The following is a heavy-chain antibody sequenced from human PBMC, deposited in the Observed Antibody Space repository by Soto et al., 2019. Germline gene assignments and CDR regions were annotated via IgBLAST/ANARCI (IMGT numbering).Heavy chain of an antibody. CDR2: IYYSGST. CDR3: ARVHIAAWGRSWFDT. J-gene: IGHJ5*02. CDR1: GGSISSYY. Sequence: SETLSLTCTVSGGSISSYYWSWIRQPPGKGLEKIGYIYYSGSTNYNPSLKSRVTISVDTSKNQFSLNLCSVTAPDTAGYYSARVHIAAWGRSWFDTWGQGNLVTVST. D-gene: IGHD6-25*01. V-gene: IGHV4-59*01.